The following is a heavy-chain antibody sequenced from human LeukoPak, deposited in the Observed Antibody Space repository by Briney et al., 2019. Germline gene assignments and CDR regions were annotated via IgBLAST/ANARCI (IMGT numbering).Heavy chain of an antibody. CDR1: GYIFTGYY. CDR2: ISPNNGAT. Sequence: GASVKVSCKTSGYIFTGYYIHWVRQAPGQGLEWMGWISPNNGATIFAQKFQGRVTMTRDTSISTAYMELSRLRSDDTAVYYCARDRVVGATVGGDVRSPSGYWGQGTLVTVSS. D-gene: IGHD1-26*01. V-gene: IGHV1-2*02. J-gene: IGHJ4*02. CDR3: ARDRVVGATVGGDVRSPSGY.